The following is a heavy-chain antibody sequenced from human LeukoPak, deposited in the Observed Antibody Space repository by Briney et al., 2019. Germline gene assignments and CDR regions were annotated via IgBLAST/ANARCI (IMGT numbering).Heavy chain of an antibody. CDR2: IKPDGSEK. D-gene: IGHD6-19*01. J-gene: IGHJ6*03. Sequence: PGGSLRLSCAASGFIFSSYWMSWVRQAPGKGLEWVATIKPDGSEKYYVGSVKGRFTISRDNAKNSLYLQMNSLRAEDTAVYYCASLGLSSGWSYYYYYYMDVWGKGTTVTVSS. CDR3: ASLGLSSGWSYYYYYYMDV. CDR1: GFIFSSYW. V-gene: IGHV3-7*01.